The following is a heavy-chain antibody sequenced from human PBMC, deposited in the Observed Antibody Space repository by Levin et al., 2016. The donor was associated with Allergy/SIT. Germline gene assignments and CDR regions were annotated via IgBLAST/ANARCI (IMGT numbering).Heavy chain of an antibody. V-gene: IGHV1-8*01. CDR3: ARGHGDYVYNWFDP. CDR1: GYTFSSYD. J-gene: IGHJ5*02. CDR2: MNPNSGNT. D-gene: IGHD4-17*01. Sequence: ASVKVSCKASGYTFSSYDINWVRQATGQGPEWMGWMNPNSGNTGYAQKFQGRVTMTRNTSISTAYMELSSLRSEDTAVYYCARGHGDYVYNWFDPWGQGTLVTVSS.